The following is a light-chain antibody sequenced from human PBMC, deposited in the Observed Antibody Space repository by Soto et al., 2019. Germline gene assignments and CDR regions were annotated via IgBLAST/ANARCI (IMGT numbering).Light chain of an antibody. CDR3: SSWDDSLSGVV. V-gene: IGLV1-51*01. CDR1: SSNIANNY. Sequence: QSVLTQPPSVSAAPGQKVTISCSGSSSNIANNYVSWYQQLPGTAPKLLIYDNSLRPSGIPDRFSGSKSGTSATLDITGLQSDDEADYFCSSWDDSLSGVVFGRGTKLTVL. J-gene: IGLJ2*01. CDR2: DNS.